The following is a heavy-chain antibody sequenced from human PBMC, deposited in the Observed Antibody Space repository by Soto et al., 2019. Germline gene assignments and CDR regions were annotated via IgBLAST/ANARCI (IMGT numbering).Heavy chain of an antibody. V-gene: IGHV1-69*01. CDR3: ARDHNWHDVDY. D-gene: IGHD1-20*01. CDR1: GCTFSSYA. J-gene: IGHJ4*02. CDR2: IIPIFGTA. Sequence: QVQLVQSGAELKKPGASVKLSCKASGCTFSSYAISWVRQAPGQGLEWMGGIIPIFGTANYAQKFQGRVTITADESTSTGFRELSRLRSEDTAVYYCARDHNWHDVDYWGQGTLVTVSS.